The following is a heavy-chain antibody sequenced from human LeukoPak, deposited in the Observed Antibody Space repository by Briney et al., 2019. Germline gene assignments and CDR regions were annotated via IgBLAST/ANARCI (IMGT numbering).Heavy chain of an antibody. V-gene: IGHV3-23*01. CDR3: AKDITVAGSLFDY. J-gene: IGHJ4*02. Sequence: GGSLRLSCAASGFTFSSYAMSWVRQAPGKGLEWVSAISGSGGSTHYADSVKGRFTISRDNSKNTLYLQMNSLRAEDTAVYYCAKDITVAGSLFDYWGQGTLVTVSS. D-gene: IGHD6-19*01. CDR1: GFTFSSYA. CDR2: ISGSGGST.